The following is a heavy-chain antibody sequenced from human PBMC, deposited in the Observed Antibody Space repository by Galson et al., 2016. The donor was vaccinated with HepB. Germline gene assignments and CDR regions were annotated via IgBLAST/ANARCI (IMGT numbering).Heavy chain of an antibody. D-gene: IGHD1/OR15-1a*01. CDR2: TYYRSKWYN. V-gene: IGHV6-1*01. CDR1: GDSVSSNSAA. Sequence: GAISGDSVSSNSAAWNWIRQSPSRGLEWLGRTYYRSKWYNDYAVSVKSRIIVNPDTSKNQSSLQLNSVTPEDTAVYYCVEQRKGAPYGMDVWGQGATVTVSS. CDR3: VEQRKGAPYGMDV. J-gene: IGHJ6*02.